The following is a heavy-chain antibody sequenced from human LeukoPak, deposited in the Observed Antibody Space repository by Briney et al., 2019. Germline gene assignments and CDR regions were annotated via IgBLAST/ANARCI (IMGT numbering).Heavy chain of an antibody. CDR2: ISWNSGSI. Sequence: GGSLRLSCAASGFTFDDYAMHWVRQAPGKGLEWVSGISWNSGSIGYADSVKGRFTISRDNAKNSLYLQMNSLRAEDTALYYCAKGVGGSYLDWFDPWGQGTLVTVSS. CDR1: GFTFDDYA. D-gene: IGHD1-26*01. CDR3: AKGVGGSYLDWFDP. V-gene: IGHV3-9*01. J-gene: IGHJ5*02.